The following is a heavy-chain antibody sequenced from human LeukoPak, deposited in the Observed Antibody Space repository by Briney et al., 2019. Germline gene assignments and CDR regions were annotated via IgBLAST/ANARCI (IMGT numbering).Heavy chain of an antibody. V-gene: IGHV3-64*01. J-gene: IGHJ6*02. CDR3: ARRDFYYYGMDV. Sequence: PRGSPRLLCAASGFTFSSYAMHWVRQAPVKGLEYVSAISSNGGSTYYASSVKGRFTISRDNSKNMLYLQMGSLRAEDMAVYYCARRDFYYYGMDVWGQGTTVTVSS. CDR1: GFTFSSYA. CDR2: ISSNGGST.